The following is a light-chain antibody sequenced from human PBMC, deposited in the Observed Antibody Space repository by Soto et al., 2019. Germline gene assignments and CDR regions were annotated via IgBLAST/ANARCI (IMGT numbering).Light chain of an antibody. CDR3: LQDSNYPWT. CDR1: QGIGND. J-gene: IGKJ1*01. CDR2: AAS. V-gene: IGKV1-6*01. Sequence: AIQMTQSPSSLSASVGDRVTITCRASQGIGNDLGWYQQKPGKAPKLLIYAASNLQSEVPSRFSGTGSGTDFTLTISSLQPEDFATYYCLQDSNYPWTFGQGTNVEIK.